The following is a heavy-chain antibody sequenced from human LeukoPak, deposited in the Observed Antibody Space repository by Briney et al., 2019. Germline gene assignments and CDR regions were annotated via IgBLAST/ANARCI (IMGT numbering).Heavy chain of an antibody. D-gene: IGHD3-10*01. J-gene: IGHJ3*01. Sequence: GGSLRLSCVASGFSFTNYWMHWVRQSPGKGLEWVSRVDNDGSDTIYADSVKGRFIISRDDSKSTVYLQMNSLRVDDTAMYYCARGPDPVVRGPRRAFDLWGQGTMVTVSS. V-gene: IGHV3-74*01. CDR3: ARGPDPVVRGPRRAFDL. CDR1: GFSFTNYW. CDR2: VDNDGSDT.